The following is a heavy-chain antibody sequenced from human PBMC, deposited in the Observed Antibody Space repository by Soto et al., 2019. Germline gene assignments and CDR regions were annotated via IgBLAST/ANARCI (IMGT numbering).Heavy chain of an antibody. Sequence: GGSLRLSCAASGFTFSSYAMHWVRQAPGKGLEWVAVISYDGSNKYYADSVKGRFTISRDNSKNTLYLQMNSLRAEDTAVYYCAGQGSGSNWFDPWGQGTLVTVSS. V-gene: IGHV3-30-3*01. CDR3: AGQGSGSNWFDP. J-gene: IGHJ5*02. D-gene: IGHD3-10*01. CDR2: ISYDGSNK. CDR1: GFTFSSYA.